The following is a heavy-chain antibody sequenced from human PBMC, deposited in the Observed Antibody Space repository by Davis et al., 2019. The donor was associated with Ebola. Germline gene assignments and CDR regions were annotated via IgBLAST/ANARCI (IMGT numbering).Heavy chain of an antibody. Sequence: PSETLSLTCTVSGGSISSSNYYWGWVRQPPGKGLEWIGSIYYSGSTYYNPPLKSRVTISVDTSKNQISLNLTSVTAADTAVYYCARLSMATRKHLFDYWDQGTLVTVSS. CDR2: IYYSGST. V-gene: IGHV4-39*07. J-gene: IGHJ4*02. CDR1: GGSISSSNYY. D-gene: IGHD6-6*01. CDR3: ARLSMATRKHLFDY.